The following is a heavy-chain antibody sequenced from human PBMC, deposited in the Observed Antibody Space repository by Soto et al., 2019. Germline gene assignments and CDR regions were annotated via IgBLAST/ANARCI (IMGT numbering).Heavy chain of an antibody. D-gene: IGHD3-3*01. CDR3: TTVQSGSLGY. J-gene: IGHJ4*02. Sequence: GGSLRLSCAASGFTFSSYAMSWVRQAPGKGLEWVSAISGRGSGGTTYYAAPVKGRFTISRDNSKNTLYLQMNSLRTEDTAVYYCTTVQSGSLGYWGQGTLVTVSS. CDR1: GFTFSSYA. V-gene: IGHV3-23*01. CDR2: ISGRGSGGTT.